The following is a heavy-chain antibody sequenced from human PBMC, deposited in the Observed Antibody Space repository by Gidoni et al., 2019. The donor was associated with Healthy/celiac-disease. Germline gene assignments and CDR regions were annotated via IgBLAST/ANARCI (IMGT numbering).Heavy chain of an antibody. J-gene: IGHJ3*02. V-gene: IGHV4-59*01. CDR3: ARPSHYYDTNAFDI. D-gene: IGHD3-22*01. Sequence: QVQLQESGPGLVKPSETLSLTCTVSGGSISSYYWSWIRQPPGKGLEWIGYIYYSGSTNYNPSLKSRVTISVDTSKNQFSLKLSSVTAADTAVYYCARPSHYYDTNAFDIWGQGTMVTVSS. CDR1: GGSISSYY. CDR2: IYYSGST.